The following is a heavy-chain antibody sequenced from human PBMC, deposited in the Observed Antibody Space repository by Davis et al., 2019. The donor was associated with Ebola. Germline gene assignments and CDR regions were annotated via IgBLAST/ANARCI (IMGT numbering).Heavy chain of an antibody. CDR1: GFTFSDCY. Sequence: GESLKISCGVSGFTFSDCYMGWIRQAPEKGLEWVSYISSSGRTVWYADSVNGRFTISRDNAKSTLYLQMNSVRVDDTATYYCVKEQQRESGSPDYWGQGTLVSVSS. CDR2: ISSSGRTV. V-gene: IGHV3-11*01. J-gene: IGHJ4*02. CDR3: VKEQQRESGSPDY. D-gene: IGHD1-1*01.